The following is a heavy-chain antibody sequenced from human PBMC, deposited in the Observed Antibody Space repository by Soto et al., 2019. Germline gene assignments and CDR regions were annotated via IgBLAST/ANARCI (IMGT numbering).Heavy chain of an antibody. Sequence: QVQLVQSGVEVKKPGASVKVSCKASGYTFTNYAISWVRQAPGRGLEWMGWVNTYNGNPNYAQIFQGRVTMTTDTSTGTAYMELRGLKSDDSAVYYCARESQYSTDWQRFDSWGQGTLVTVSS. CDR3: ARESQYSTDWQRFDS. D-gene: IGHD6-6*01. CDR1: GYTFTNYA. CDR2: VNTYNGNP. V-gene: IGHV1-18*01. J-gene: IGHJ4*02.